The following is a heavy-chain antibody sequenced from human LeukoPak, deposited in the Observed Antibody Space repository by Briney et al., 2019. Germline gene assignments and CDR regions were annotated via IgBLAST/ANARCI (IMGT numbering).Heavy chain of an antibody. CDR2: IIPIFGTA. Sequence: PVKVSCKASGGTFSSYAISWVRQAPGQGLEWMGGIIPIFGTANYAQKFQGRVTITTDESTSAAYMELSSLRSEDTAVYYCARGQWLESFDYWGQGTLVTVSS. V-gene: IGHV1-69*05. D-gene: IGHD6-19*01. CDR1: GGTFSSYA. J-gene: IGHJ4*02. CDR3: ARGQWLESFDY.